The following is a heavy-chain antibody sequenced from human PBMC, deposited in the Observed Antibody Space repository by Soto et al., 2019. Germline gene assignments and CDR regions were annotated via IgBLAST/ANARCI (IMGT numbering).Heavy chain of an antibody. D-gene: IGHD3-10*01. J-gene: IGHJ4*02. Sequence: QVQLQESGPGLVKPSGTLSLTCAVSSGSISSSNWWSWVRQPPGKGLEWIGEIYHSGSTNYNPSLKSRVTISVDKSKNQFSLRLSSVTAADTAVYYGARGGVGSGSYEVFDYWGQGTLVTVSS. V-gene: IGHV4-4*02. CDR2: IYHSGST. CDR1: SGSISSSNW. CDR3: ARGGVGSGSYEVFDY.